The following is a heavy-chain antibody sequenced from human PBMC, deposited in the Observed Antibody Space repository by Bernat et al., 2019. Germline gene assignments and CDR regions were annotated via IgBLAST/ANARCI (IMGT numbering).Heavy chain of an antibody. V-gene: IGHV3-66*01. CDR2: LNTGGDT. CDR1: GLTVSSAV. Sequence: EVQLLESGGGLVQPGGSLRLSCAASGLTVSSAVMNWVRQAPGKGLEWVSALNTGGDTFYADSAEGRLTTSRDNAKNTLYLQMNSLRVEDTGVYYCARDVNWGYDCWGQGTLVTVAS. CDR3: ARDVNWGYDC. J-gene: IGHJ4*02. D-gene: IGHD3-16*01.